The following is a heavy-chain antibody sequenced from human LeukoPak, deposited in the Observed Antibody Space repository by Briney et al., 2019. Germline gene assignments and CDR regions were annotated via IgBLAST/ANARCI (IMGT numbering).Heavy chain of an antibody. CDR2: ITSSGNTI. D-gene: IGHD3-22*01. V-gene: IGHV3-48*03. Sequence: GGSLRLSCAASGFTFRSYEMNWVRQAPGKGLEWGSYITSSGNTIYYADSVKGRFTISRDNAKNSLYLQMNSLRAEDTAVYYCARANYYDISGYDYWGQGTLVTVSS. J-gene: IGHJ4*02. CDR1: GFTFRSYE. CDR3: ARANYYDISGYDY.